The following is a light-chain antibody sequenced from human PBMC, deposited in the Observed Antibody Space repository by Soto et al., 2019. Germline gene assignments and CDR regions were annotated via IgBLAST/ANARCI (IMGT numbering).Light chain of an antibody. V-gene: IGKV3-11*01. CDR3: QQRSDWLT. CDR1: QSISSA. Sequence: EIVLTQSPATLSLSPGDRAILSCRASQSISSALAWYQQKPGQAPRLLIYDASDRATGIPARFSGSRSGTDVTLTISSLEPEDFADYYCQQRSDWLTFGGGTRVEIK. CDR2: DAS. J-gene: IGKJ4*01.